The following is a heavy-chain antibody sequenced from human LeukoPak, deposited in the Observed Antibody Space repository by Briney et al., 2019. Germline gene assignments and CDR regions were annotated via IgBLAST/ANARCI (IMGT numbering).Heavy chain of an antibody. V-gene: IGHV1-69*13. J-gene: IGHJ4*02. CDR1: GGTFSSYA. Sequence: GASVTVSCKASGGTFSSYAISWVRQAPGQGLEWMGGIIPIFGTANYAQKFQGRVTITADESTSTAYMELSSLRSEDTAVYYCARDRGIAVAGTGYWGQGTLVTVSS. D-gene: IGHD6-19*01. CDR2: IIPIFGTA. CDR3: ARDRGIAVAGTGY.